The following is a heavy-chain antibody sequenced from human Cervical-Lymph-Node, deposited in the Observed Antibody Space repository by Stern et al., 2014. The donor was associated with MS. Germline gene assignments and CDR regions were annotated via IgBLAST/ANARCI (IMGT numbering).Heavy chain of an antibody. CDR2: IWYDGSNK. V-gene: IGHV3-33*01. CDR1: GFNFRSFG. J-gene: IGHJ6*02. CDR3: GRDRYYNFWSGYYGGMDV. Sequence: VQLVESGGGVVQPGRSLRLSCAASGFNFRSFGMHWVRQAPGKGLEWVAVIWYDGSNKYQADSVKGRFTISRDNSKNMLYLQMNSLRAEDTAIYYCGRDRYYNFWSGYYGGMDVWGHGTTVTVSS. D-gene: IGHD3-3*01.